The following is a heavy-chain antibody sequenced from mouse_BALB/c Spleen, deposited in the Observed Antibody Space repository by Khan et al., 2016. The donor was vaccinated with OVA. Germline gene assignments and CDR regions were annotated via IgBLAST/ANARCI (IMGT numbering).Heavy chain of an antibody. J-gene: IGHJ2*01. CDR1: GYTFTTYW. CDR3: TRDRIDY. CDR2: INPTSGYT. V-gene: IGHV1-7*01. Sequence: QIQLVQSGAELAKPGASVKMSCKASGYTFTTYWMHWVKQRPRQGLEWIGYINPTSGYTDYNDKFKDRATLSADKSSSTAYMQLNSLTSEDSAVYYCTRDRIDYWGQGTTLTVSS.